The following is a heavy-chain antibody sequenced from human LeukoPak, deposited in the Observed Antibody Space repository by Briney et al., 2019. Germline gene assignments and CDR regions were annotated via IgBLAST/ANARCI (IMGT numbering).Heavy chain of an antibody. CDR2: ITSAGAP. V-gene: IGHV3-23*01. D-gene: IGHD4-17*01. J-gene: IGHJ3*01. CDR1: GFTFSNYA. Sequence: GGSLRLSCAASGFTFSNYAVMWVRQAPGQGLEWVSAITSAGAPRYADSVKGRFTISRDNSKNTLYLQTNSLRAEDTAQYFCARDPNGDYIGAFEFWGQGTGVTVSS. CDR3: ARDPNGDYIGAFEF.